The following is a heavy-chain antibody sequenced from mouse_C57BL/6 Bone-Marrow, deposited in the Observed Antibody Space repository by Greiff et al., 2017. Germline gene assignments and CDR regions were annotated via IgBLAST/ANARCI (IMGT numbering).Heavy chain of an antibody. Sequence: DVKLQASGPGLAKPSQTLSLTCSVTGYSITSDYWNWIRKFPGNKLEYMGYISYSGSTYYNPSLKSRISITRDTSKNQYYLQLNSVTTEDTATYYCARSLSITTVVATDWYFDVWGTGTTVTVSS. CDR1: GYSITSDY. D-gene: IGHD1-1*01. CDR2: ISYSGST. J-gene: IGHJ1*03. CDR3: ARSLSITTVVATDWYFDV. V-gene: IGHV3-8*01.